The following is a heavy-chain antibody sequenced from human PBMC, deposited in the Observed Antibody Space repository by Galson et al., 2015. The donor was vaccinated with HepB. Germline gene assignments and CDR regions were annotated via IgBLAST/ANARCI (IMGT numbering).Heavy chain of an antibody. CDR1: GFTVSSNY. V-gene: IGHV3-66*01. CDR3: ARDGYISSLYVRYFDL. D-gene: IGHD6-13*01. CDR2: IYSGGST. Sequence: SLRLSCAASGFTVSSNYMSWVRQAPGKGLEWVSAIYSGGSTYYADSAMVRFTITRENTTNTLYFQLISMRAGDTAVYYCARDGYISSLYVRYFDLWGRGTLVTVSS. J-gene: IGHJ2*01.